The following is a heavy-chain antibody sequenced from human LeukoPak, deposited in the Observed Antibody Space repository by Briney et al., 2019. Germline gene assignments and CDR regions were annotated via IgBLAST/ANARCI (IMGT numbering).Heavy chain of an antibody. J-gene: IGHJ4*02. CDR3: ARQNYGAAPLRY. CDR2: INHSGRT. V-gene: IGHV4-34*01. Sequence: SETLSLTCTVSGGSISSYYWSWIRQPPGKGLEWIGEINHSGRTNYNPSLKSRVTISVDTSKNQFSLKLSSVTAADTAVYYCARQNYGAAPLRYWGQGTLVTVSS. D-gene: IGHD4/OR15-4a*01. CDR1: GGSISSYY.